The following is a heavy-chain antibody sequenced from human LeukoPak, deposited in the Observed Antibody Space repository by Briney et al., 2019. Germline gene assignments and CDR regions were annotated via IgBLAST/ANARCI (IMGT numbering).Heavy chain of an antibody. J-gene: IGHJ4*02. D-gene: IGHD6-13*01. Sequence: ASVKVSCKASGYTFTSYGIIWVRQAPGQGLEWMGWISTYNGNTNYAQKIQGRVTMTTDTSTSTAYMELRSLRSDDTAVFYCARDLPYSSSWESIDYWGQGTLVTVSS. V-gene: IGHV1-18*01. CDR1: GYTFTSYG. CDR3: ARDLPYSSSWESIDY. CDR2: ISTYNGNT.